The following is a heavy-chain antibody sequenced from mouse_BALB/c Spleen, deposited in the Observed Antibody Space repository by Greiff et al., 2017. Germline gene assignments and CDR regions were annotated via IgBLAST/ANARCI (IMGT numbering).Heavy chain of an antibody. CDR2: IHYSGST. CDR1: GYSITSGYS. J-gene: IGHJ3*01. CDR3: ARQLGLQAWFAY. Sequence: EVKVVESGPDLVKPSQSLSLTCTVTGYSITSGYSCHWIRQFPGNKLEWMGYIHYSGSTNYNPSLKSRISITRDTSKNQFFLQLNSVTTEDTATYDCARQLGLQAWFAYWGQGTLVTVSA. V-gene: IGHV3-1*02. D-gene: IGHD3-1*01.